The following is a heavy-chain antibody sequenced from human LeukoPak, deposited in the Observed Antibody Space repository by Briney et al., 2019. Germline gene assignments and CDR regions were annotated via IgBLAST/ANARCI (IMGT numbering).Heavy chain of an antibody. J-gene: IGHJ6*02. CDR3: AKDKVSSGWYSSWYYYYGMDV. V-gene: IGHV3-23*01. D-gene: IGHD6-19*01. CDR1: GFTFSSYA. Sequence: PGGSLRLSCAASGFTFSSYAMSWVRQAPGKGLEWVSAISGSGGSTYYADSVKGRFTISRDNSKNTLYLQMNSLRAEDTAVYYCAKDKVSSGWYSSWYYYYGMDVWGQETTVTVSS. CDR2: ISGSGGST.